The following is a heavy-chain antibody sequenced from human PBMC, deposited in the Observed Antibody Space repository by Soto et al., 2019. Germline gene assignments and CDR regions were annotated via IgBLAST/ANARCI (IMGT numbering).Heavy chain of an antibody. CDR1: GGSISSSSYY. CDR2: IYYSGST. D-gene: IGHD6-13*01. V-gene: IGHV4-39*01. J-gene: IGHJ6*02. CDR3: ASRPYSSSWYYYYGMDV. Sequence: SETLSLTCTVSGGSISSSSYYWGWIRQPPGKGLEWIGSIYYSGSTYYNPSLKSRVTISVDTSKNQFSLKLSSVTAADTAVYYCASRPYSSSWYYYYGMDVWGQGTTVTVSS.